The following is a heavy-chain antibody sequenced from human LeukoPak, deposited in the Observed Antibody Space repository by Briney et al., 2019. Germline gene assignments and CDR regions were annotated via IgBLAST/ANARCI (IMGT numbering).Heavy chain of an antibody. D-gene: IGHD1-14*01. J-gene: IGHJ4*02. CDR2: INDRGGDT. CDR3: AKGLRWNQRY. V-gene: IGHV3-23*01. Sequence: GGSLRLSCAASGFTFSNYAMTWVRQAPGKGLEWISAINDRGGDTYYADSVKGRFTISRDNSKNTLYLQMNSLRAEDTAEYYCAKGLRWNQRYWGQGTLVTVSS. CDR1: GFTFSNYA.